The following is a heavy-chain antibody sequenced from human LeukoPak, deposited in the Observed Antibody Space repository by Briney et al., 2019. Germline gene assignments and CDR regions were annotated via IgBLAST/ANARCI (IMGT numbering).Heavy chain of an antibody. J-gene: IGHJ4*02. Sequence: GRSLRLSCAASGFTFSSYAMSWVRQAPGKGLEWVSAISGSGGSTYYADSVKGRFTISRDNSKNTLYLQMNSLRAEDTAVYYCASWYGGIRGYWGQGTLVTVSS. D-gene: IGHD4-23*01. CDR3: ASWYGGIRGY. V-gene: IGHV3-23*01. CDR2: ISGSGGST. CDR1: GFTFSSYA.